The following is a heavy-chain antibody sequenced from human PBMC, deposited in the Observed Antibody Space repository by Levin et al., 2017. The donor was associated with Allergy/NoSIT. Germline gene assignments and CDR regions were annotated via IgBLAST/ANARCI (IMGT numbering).Heavy chain of an antibody. CDR3: ARGYPGYSYGHFDY. D-gene: IGHD5-18*01. J-gene: IGHJ4*02. CDR2: IYYSGST. V-gene: IGHV4-31*03. Sequence: SQTLSLTCTVSGGSISSGGYYWSWIRQHPGKGLEWIGYIYYSGSTYYNPSLKSRVTISVDTSKNQFSLKLSSVTAADTAVYYCARGYPGYSYGHFDYWGQGTLVTVSS. CDR1: GGSISSGGYY.